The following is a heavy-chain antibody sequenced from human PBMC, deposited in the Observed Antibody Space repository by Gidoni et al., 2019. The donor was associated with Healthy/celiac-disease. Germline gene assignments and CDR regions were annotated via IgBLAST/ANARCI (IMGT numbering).Heavy chain of an antibody. D-gene: IGHD4-17*01. V-gene: IGHV1-8*01. Sequence: QVQLVQSGAEVKKPGASVKVPCKASGYTFTSYDINWVRQATGQGLEWMGWMNPNSGNTGYAQKFQGRVTMTRNTSISTAYMELSSLRSEDTAVYYCARGRTNNYGDYLGYDYWGQGTLVTVSS. CDR3: ARGRTNNYGDYLGYDY. CDR2: MNPNSGNT. J-gene: IGHJ4*02. CDR1: GYTFTSYD.